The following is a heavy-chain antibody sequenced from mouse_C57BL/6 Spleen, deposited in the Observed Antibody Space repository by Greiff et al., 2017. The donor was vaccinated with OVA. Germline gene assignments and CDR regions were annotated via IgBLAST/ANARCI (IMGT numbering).Heavy chain of an antibody. D-gene: IGHD2-4*01. V-gene: IGHV1-47*01. CDR1: GYTFTTYP. J-gene: IGHJ4*01. Sequence: QVQLKESGAELVKPGASVKMSCKASGYTFTTYPIEWMKQNHGKSLEWIGNFHPYNDDTKYNEKFKGKATLTVEKSSSTVYLELSRLTSDDSAVYYCARGGYDYDDYAMDYWGQGTSVTVSS. CDR3: ARGGYDYDDYAMDY. CDR2: FHPYNDDT.